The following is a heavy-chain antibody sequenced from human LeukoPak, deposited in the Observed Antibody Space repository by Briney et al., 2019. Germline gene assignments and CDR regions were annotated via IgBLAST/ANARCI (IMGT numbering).Heavy chain of an antibody. V-gene: IGHV3-23*01. CDR3: ATQVETTTIWPY. CDR1: GFTFSSYA. D-gene: IGHD5-24*01. CDR2: ISSSGDRT. Sequence: PGGSLRHSCAASGFTFSSYAMTWVRQAPGKGLEWVSAISSSGDRTYFADSVKGRFTLSRDNSKNTLYLHMNSLRAQDTAVYSCATQVETTTIWPYWGQGTVVTVSS. J-gene: IGHJ4*02.